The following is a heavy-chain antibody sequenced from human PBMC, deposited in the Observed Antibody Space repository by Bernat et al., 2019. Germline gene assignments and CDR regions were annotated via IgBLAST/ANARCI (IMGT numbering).Heavy chain of an antibody. D-gene: IGHD6-19*01. CDR1: GFTFSSYA. J-gene: IGHJ4*02. V-gene: IGHV3-30-3*01. CDR2: ISYDGSNK. CDR3: ARAGSRQQWLVPFDY. Sequence: QVQLVESGGGVVQPGRSLRLSCAASGFTFSSYAMHWVRQAPGKGLEWVAVISYDGSNKYYADSVKCRFTISRDNSKNTLYLQMNSLRAEDTAVYYCARAGSRQQWLVPFDYWGQGTLVTVSS.